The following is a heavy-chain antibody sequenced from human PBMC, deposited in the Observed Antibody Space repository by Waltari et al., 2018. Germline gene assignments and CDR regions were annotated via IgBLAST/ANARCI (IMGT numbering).Heavy chain of an antibody. D-gene: IGHD3-10*01. CDR3: ARADYGSGSYYNRGSAFDI. V-gene: IGHV1-69*12. CDR2: IIPIFGTA. CDR1: GGTLSSSA. J-gene: IGHJ3*02. Sequence: QVQLVQSGAEVTKPGSSVKVSCKASGGTLSSSAISWLRQAPGQGLEWMGGIIPIFGTANYAQKFQGRVTITADESTSTAYMELSSLRSEDTAVYYCARADYGSGSYYNRGSAFDIWGQGTMVTVSS.